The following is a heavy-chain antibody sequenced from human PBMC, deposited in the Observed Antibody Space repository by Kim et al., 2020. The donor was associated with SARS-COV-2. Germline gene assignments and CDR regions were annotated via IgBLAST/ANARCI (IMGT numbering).Heavy chain of an antibody. CDR3: ARLPVVVIWSGYYYYYMDV. V-gene: IGHV4-59*08. CDR1: GGSISSYY. Sequence: SETLSLTCTVSGGSISSYYWSWIRQPPGKGLEWIGYIYYSGSTNYNPSLKSRVTISVDTSKNQFSLKLSSVTAADTAVYYCARLPVVVIWSGYYYYYMDVWGKGTTVTVSS. D-gene: IGHD3-22*01. CDR2: IYYSGST. J-gene: IGHJ6*03.